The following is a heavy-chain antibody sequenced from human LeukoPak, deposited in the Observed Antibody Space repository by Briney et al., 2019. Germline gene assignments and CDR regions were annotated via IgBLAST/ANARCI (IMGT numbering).Heavy chain of an antibody. V-gene: IGHV1-46*03. CDR2: INPSGGST. D-gene: IGHD3-10*01. CDR1: GYTFTSYY. J-gene: IGHJ5*02. CDR3: VKGFPGAGHIDP. Sequence: ASVKVSCKASGYTFTSYYMHWVRQAPGQGLEWMGIINPSGGSTSYAQKFQGRVTMTRDTSTSTVYMELSSLRSEDTAVYYCVKGFPGAGHIDPWAREPWSPSPQ.